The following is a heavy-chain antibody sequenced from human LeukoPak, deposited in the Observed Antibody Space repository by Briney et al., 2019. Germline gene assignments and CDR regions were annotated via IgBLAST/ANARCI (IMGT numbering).Heavy chain of an antibody. V-gene: IGHV4-39*01. CDR3: AGYSYDNDAFDI. D-gene: IGHD5-18*01. Sequence: SETLSLTCAVSGDSITSSTSYWGWFRQPPGKGLEWIGNIYYSGNTYYNPSLKSRVAISVDTSKSQFSLKLSSVTAADTAVYYPAGYSYDNDAFDIWGQGTMVTVSS. CDR2: IYYSGNT. CDR1: GDSITSSTSY. J-gene: IGHJ3*02.